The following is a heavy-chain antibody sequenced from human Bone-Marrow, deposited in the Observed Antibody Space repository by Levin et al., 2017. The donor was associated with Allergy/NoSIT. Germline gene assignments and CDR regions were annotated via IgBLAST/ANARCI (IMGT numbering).Heavy chain of an antibody. CDR2: INSDGITT. CDR1: GFPFGNHV. CDR3: ARADYDVWSGYFYFHQ. J-gene: IGHJ1*01. V-gene: IGHV3-74*01. Sequence: PGGSLRLSCAASGFPFGNHVMHWVRQAPGKGLVWVSRINSDGITTFYEDSVKGRFTISRDNAKNTVYLQMNSLRLDDTAVYYCARADYDVWSGYFYFHQWGQGTLVTVSS. D-gene: IGHD3-3*01.